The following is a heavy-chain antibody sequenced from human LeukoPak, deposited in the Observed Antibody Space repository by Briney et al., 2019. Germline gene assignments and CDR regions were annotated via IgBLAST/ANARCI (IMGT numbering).Heavy chain of an antibody. J-gene: IGHJ6*03. Sequence: ASVKVSCKASGYIFTSYGISWVRQAPGQGLEWMGWISVYNGNTNYAQKLQGRVTMTTDTSTSTAYMELRSLRSDDTAVYYCARVGGYNSYYYYMDVWGKGTTVTVSS. V-gene: IGHV1-18*01. CDR1: GYIFTSYG. CDR3: ARVGGYNSYYYYMDV. D-gene: IGHD5-24*01. CDR2: ISVYNGNT.